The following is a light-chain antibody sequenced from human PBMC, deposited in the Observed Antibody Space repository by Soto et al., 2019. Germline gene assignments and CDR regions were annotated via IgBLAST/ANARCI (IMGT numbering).Light chain of an antibody. V-gene: IGLV2-8*01. CDR2: VVN. CDR3: SSYAGSNLYV. CDR1: SSDVGGYNY. J-gene: IGLJ1*01. Sequence: QSALTQPPSASGSPGQSVTISCTGTSSDVGGYNYVSWYQQHPGKAPKLMIYVVNKRPSGVPDRFSGSKSGNTASLTVSGLQAEVEADYYCSSYAGSNLYVFGTGTKLTVL.